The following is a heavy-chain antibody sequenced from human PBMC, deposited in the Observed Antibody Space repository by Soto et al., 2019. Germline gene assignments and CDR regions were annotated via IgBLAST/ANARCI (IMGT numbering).Heavy chain of an antibody. V-gene: IGHV4-34*01. CDR3: ARGRRY. Sequence: QVQLQQWGAGLLKPSETLSLTCAVYGGSFSGYYWSWIRQPPGKGLEWIGEINHSGSTNYNPSLKSPVTIPGDTSKNQFSLKLSSVTAAETAVYYCARGRRYWGQGTLVTVSS. CDR1: GGSFSGYY. J-gene: IGHJ4*02. CDR2: INHSGST.